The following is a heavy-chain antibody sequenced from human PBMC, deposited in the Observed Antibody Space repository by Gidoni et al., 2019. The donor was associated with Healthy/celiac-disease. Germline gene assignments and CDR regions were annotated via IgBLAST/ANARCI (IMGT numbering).Heavy chain of an antibody. D-gene: IGHD6-19*01. V-gene: IGHV4-34*01. Sequence: QVQLQQWGAGLLKPSETLSLTCAVYGGSFSGYYWSWIRQPPGKGLEWIGEINHSGSTNYNPSLKSRVTISVDTSKNQFSLKLSSVTAADTAVYYCARVAVVRYSSGWYWFYYGMDVWGQGTTVTVSS. CDR1: GGSFSGYY. CDR3: ARVAVVRYSSGWYWFYYGMDV. J-gene: IGHJ6*02. CDR2: INHSGST.